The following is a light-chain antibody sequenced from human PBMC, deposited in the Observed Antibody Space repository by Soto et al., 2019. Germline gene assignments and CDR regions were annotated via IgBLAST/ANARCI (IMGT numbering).Light chain of an antibody. CDR2: EVR. J-gene: IGLJ1*01. V-gene: IGLV2-14*01. Sequence: QSALTQPASVSGSPGQSITISCTGTSSDVGGYNYVSWYQQHPGKAPKLMIYEVRNRPSGVSNRFSGSKSGNTASLTISGLQAEDEADYYCSSYTSSSRVFGTGTKVTGL. CDR1: SSDVGGYNY. CDR3: SSYTSSSRV.